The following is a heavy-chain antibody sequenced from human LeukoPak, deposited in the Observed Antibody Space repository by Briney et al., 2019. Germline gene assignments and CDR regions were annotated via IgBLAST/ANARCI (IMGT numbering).Heavy chain of an antibody. CDR2: IYYSGST. Sequence: SETLSLTCTVSGGSISSSSYYWGWIRQPPGKGLEWIGSIYYSGSTNYNPSLKSRVTISVDTSKNQFSLKLSSVTAADTAVYYCARSITMIVVVPSIWGQGTMVTVSS. CDR1: GGSISSSSYY. CDR3: ARSITMIVVVPSI. D-gene: IGHD3-22*01. V-gene: IGHV4-39*07. J-gene: IGHJ3*02.